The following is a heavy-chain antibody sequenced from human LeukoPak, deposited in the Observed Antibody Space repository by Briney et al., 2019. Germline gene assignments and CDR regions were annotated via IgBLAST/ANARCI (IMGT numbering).Heavy chain of an antibody. D-gene: IGHD1-26*01. CDR2: ISSSSSYI. Sequence: GGPLRLSCAASGFTFSSYSLNWVRQAPRKGLEWVSCISSSSSYIYYADSVKGRFTISRDNAKNSLYLQMNSLRAEDTAVYYCARAYSGSPGSFDYWGQGTLVTVSS. J-gene: IGHJ4*02. CDR3: ARAYSGSPGSFDY. V-gene: IGHV3-21*01. CDR1: GFTFSSYS.